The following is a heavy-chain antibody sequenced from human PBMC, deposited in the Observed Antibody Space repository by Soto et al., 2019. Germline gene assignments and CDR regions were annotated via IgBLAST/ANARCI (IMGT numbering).Heavy chain of an antibody. J-gene: IGHJ6*02. CDR1: GYTFTSYG. Sequence: ASVKVSCKASGYTFTSYGISWVRQAPGQGLEWMGWISAYNGNTNYAQKLQGRVTMTTDTSTSTAYMELRSLRSDDTAVYYCARDRPYQFYYYYGMDVWGQGTTVTVSS. V-gene: IGHV1-18*01. CDR3: ARDRPYQFYYYYGMDV. CDR2: ISAYNGNT.